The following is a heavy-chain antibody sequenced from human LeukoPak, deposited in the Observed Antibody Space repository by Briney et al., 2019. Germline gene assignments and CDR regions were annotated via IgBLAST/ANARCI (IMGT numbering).Heavy chain of an antibody. CDR3: ARIIFQYSSKGPLDN. D-gene: IGHD6-19*01. CDR2: ISYDGSHK. V-gene: IGHV3-30*03. CDR1: GFTFSSYG. Sequence: GGSLRLSCAASGFTFSSYGMHWVRQAPGKGLEWVAFISYDGSHKYYADSMKGRFTISRDNSKNTLNLQMDSLRPEDTALYYCARIIFQYSSKGPLDNWGQGTLVTVSS. J-gene: IGHJ4*02.